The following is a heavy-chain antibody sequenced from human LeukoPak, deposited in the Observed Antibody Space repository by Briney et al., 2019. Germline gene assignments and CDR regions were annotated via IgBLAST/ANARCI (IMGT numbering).Heavy chain of an antibody. CDR2: INPNSGGT. CDR1: GYTFTGYY. Sequence: ASVKVSCKASGYTFTGYYMHWVRQAPGQGLEWMGWINPNSGGTNYAQKFQGRVTMTRDTSIRTAYMELSRLRSDDTAVYYCARDLMTIPRCFQHWGQGTLVTVSS. CDR3: ARDLMTIPRCFQH. V-gene: IGHV1-2*02. D-gene: IGHD3-3*01. J-gene: IGHJ1*01.